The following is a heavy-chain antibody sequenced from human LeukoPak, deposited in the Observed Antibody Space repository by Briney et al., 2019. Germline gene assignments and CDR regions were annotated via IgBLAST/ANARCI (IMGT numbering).Heavy chain of an antibody. Sequence: PSETLSLTCTVSGDSIRNYYWNWMRQPPGKGLEWIGHILYTGSTNYNPSLKSRVTISVDTSKNQFSLKLSSVTAADTAVYYCARFFNYDSSGYYYFDYWGQGTLVTVSS. D-gene: IGHD3-22*01. CDR1: GDSIRNYY. J-gene: IGHJ4*02. CDR2: ILYTGST. V-gene: IGHV4-59*01. CDR3: ARFFNYDSSGYYYFDY.